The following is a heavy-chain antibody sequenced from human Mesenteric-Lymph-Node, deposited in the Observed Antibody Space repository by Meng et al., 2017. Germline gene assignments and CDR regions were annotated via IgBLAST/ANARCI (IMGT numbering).Heavy chain of an antibody. Sequence: EVQLVESGGGLVKPGGSLRLSCAASRFTFSSYSMTWVRQAPGKGLEWVSSIASSGRYIYYADSVKGRFTISRDNAKNSLYLQMNSLRVEDTAVYYCASNGGGSDYWGQGTLVTVSS. D-gene: IGHD4-23*01. V-gene: IGHV3-21*01. CDR3: ASNGGGSDY. CDR2: IASSGRYI. J-gene: IGHJ4*02. CDR1: RFTFSSYS.